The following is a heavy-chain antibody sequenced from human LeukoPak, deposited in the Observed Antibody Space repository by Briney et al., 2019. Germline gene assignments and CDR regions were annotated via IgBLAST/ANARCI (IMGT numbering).Heavy chain of an antibody. J-gene: IGHJ4*02. D-gene: IGHD3-9*01. CDR1: GGTFSSYA. V-gene: IGHV1-69*05. CDR3: ARAQSRNVLRYFDWAATSFAY. Sequence: GASVKVSCKASGGTFSSYAISWVRQAPGQGLEWMGRIIPIFGTANYAQKFQGRVTITTDESTSTAFMELSSLRSEDTAVYYCARAQSRNVLRYFDWAATSFAYWGQGTLVTVSS. CDR2: IIPIFGTA.